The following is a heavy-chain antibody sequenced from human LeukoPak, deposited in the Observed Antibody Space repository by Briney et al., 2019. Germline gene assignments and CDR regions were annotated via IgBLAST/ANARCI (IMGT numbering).Heavy chain of an antibody. CDR2: INHSGST. D-gene: IGHD3-10*01. CDR1: GGSFSGYY. CDR3: AGYYGSGSYYYNYFDY. J-gene: IGHJ4*02. Sequence: PSEILSLTCAVYGGSFSGYYWSWIRQPPGKGLEWIGEINHSGSTNYNPSLKSRVTISVDTSKNQFSLKLSSVTAADTAVYYCAGYYGSGSYYYNYFDYWGQGTLVTVSS. V-gene: IGHV4-34*01.